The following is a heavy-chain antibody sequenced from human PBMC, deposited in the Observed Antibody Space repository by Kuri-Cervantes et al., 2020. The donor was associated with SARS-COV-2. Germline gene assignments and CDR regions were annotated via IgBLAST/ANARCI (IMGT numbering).Heavy chain of an antibody. CDR2: SYHSGST. D-gene: IGHD2-15*01. Sequence: SETLSLTCSVSGGSISSDDYSWSWIRQPPGTGLEWIGYSYHSGSTHYNPSLKSRVNISVDRSKNQFSLKLTSVTAADTAVYYCARRTAGYCDVTRCSYEYYFDYWGQGTLVTVSS. CDR3: ARRTAGYCDVTRCSYEYYFDY. CDR1: GGSISSDDYS. V-gene: IGHV4-30-2*01. J-gene: IGHJ4*02.